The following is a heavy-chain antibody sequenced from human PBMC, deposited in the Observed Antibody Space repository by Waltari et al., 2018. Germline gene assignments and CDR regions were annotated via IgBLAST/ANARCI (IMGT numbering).Heavy chain of an antibody. V-gene: IGHV3-7*01. J-gene: IGHJ4*02. CDR2: IKEDGGRK. Sequence: EVQLVESGGGLVQPGGSLRLSRELPGFPLSNYWMGWVRQAPGRGLGGGAGIKEDGGRKDYVDSVKGRFTISRDNAKSTLYLQMNSLRAEDTAVFYCVRNRGWQQFDFWGQGTLVTVSS. CDR3: VRNRGWQQFDF. D-gene: IGHD2-15*01. CDR1: GFPLSNYW.